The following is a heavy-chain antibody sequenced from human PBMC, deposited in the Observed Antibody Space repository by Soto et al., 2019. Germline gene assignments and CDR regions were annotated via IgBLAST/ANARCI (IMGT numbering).Heavy chain of an antibody. Sequence: QVQLVESGGGVVQPGMSLRLSCAASGFTFSSYAMHWVRQAPGKGLEWVAAIWDDGGKEDHEEAVKGRFTISRDNSKNTPYLQMNSLSGEDTAVYYCASDLRGITPCPGYSYGMDVWGQGTTVTVSS. CDR3: ASDLRGITPCPGYSYGMDV. CDR2: IWDDGGKE. J-gene: IGHJ6*02. CDR1: GFTFSSYA. D-gene: IGHD3-10*01. V-gene: IGHV3-33*01.